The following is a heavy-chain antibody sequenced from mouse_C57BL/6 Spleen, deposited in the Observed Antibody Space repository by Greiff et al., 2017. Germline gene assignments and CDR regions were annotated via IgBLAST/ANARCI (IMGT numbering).Heavy chain of an antibody. J-gene: IGHJ3*01. CDR1: GFSFNTYA. CDR3: VRNDGYYFPFAY. CDR2: IRSKSNNYAT. Sequence: EVMLVESGGGLVQPKGSLKLSCAASGFSFNTYAMNWVRQAPGKGLEWVARIRSKSNNYATYYADSVKDRFTISRDDSESMLYLQMNNLKTEDTAMYYCVRNDGYYFPFAYWGQGTLVTVSA. D-gene: IGHD2-3*01. V-gene: IGHV10-1*01.